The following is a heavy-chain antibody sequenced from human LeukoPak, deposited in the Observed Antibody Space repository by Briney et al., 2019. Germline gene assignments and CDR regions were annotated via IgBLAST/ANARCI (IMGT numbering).Heavy chain of an antibody. CDR2: IYYSGST. CDR3: ARGHAYSSGPHWFDP. V-gene: IGHV4-59*06. CDR1: GGSISSYY. Sequence: PSETLSLTCTVSGGSISSYYWSWIRQHPGKGLEWIGYIYYSGSTYYNPSLKSRVTISVDTSKNQFSLKLSSVTAADTAVYYCARGHAYSSGPHWFDPWGQGTLVTVSS. J-gene: IGHJ5*02. D-gene: IGHD6-19*01.